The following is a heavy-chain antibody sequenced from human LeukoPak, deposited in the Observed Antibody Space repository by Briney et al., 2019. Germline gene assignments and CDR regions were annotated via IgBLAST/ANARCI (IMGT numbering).Heavy chain of an antibody. J-gene: IGHJ4*02. V-gene: IGHV3-53*01. D-gene: IGHD3-22*01. CDR3: ARRAGDYSHPYDY. CDR2: IYSGGNT. CDR1: GFTVSSNS. Sequence: GGSLRLSCTVSGFTVSSNSMSWVRQAPGKGLEWVSFIYSGGNTHNSDSVKGRFTISRDDSKNTLYLQMNSLRAEDTAVYYCARRAGDYSHPYDYWGQGTLVTVSS.